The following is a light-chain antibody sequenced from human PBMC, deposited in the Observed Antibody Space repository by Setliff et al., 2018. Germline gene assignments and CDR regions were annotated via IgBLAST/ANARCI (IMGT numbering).Light chain of an antibody. V-gene: IGLV2-11*01. CDR3: CSYAGSYTSLYG. CDR2: DVS. J-gene: IGLJ1*01. CDR1: SSDVGGYKY. Sequence: QSALTQPRSVSGSPGQSVTISCTGTSSDVGGYKYVSWYQQHPGKAPKLMIYDVSKRPSGVPDRFSGSKSGNTASLTISGLQAEDEAGYYCCSYAGSYTSLYGFGTGTKV.